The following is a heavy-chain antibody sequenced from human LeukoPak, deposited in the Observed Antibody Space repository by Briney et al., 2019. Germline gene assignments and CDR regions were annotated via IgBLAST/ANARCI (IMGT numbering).Heavy chain of an antibody. CDR1: GGSITSGAYY. D-gene: IGHD3-10*01. Sequence: SQTLSLTCTVSGGSITSGAYYWTWIPQHKGKGLEWIGYIYSSGITYYNPSLKSRIIISVDTPNNQFSLKLSSVTDADTAFYYCARGGAGRYYNYFDYWGQGTLVTDSS. V-gene: IGHV4-31*03. CDR2: IYSSGIT. CDR3: ARGGAGRYYNYFDY. J-gene: IGHJ4*02.